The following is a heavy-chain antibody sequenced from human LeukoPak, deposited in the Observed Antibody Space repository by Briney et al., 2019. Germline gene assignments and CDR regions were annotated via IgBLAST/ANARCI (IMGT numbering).Heavy chain of an antibody. CDR1: GGSISSYY. J-gene: IGHJ3*02. D-gene: IGHD3-10*01. CDR3: ATGTPGIFDI. CDR2: IYYSGST. Sequence: SETLFLTCTVSGGSISSYYWSWIRQPPGKGPEWIGYIYYSGSTNYNPSLKSRVTISVDTSKNQFSLKLSSVTAADTAVYYCATGTPGIFDIWGQGTMVTVSS. V-gene: IGHV4-59*01.